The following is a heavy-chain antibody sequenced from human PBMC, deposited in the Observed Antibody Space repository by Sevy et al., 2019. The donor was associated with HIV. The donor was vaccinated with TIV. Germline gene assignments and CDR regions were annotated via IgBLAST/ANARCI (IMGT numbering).Heavy chain of an antibody. CDR3: ARDRGRGEVALDL. J-gene: IGHJ5*02. CDR1: GFRFRDYR. D-gene: IGHD3-10*01. CDR2: ITSSSNTI. V-gene: IGHV3-48*02. Sequence: GGSLRLSCAASGFRFRDYRMNWVRQAPGKGLEWVSYITSSSNTINYADSVKGRFTISRDNGGNSLYLQINSLRHEDTAVYYCARDRGRGEVALDLWGQGTLVTVSS.